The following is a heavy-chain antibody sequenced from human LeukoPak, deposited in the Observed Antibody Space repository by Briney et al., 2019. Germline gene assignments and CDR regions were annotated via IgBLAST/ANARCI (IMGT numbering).Heavy chain of an antibody. CDR3: ARNPSRVGIDY. CDR2: ISSSGSTI. V-gene: IGHV3-48*03. CDR1: GSTFSSYE. D-gene: IGHD1-26*01. J-gene: IGHJ4*02. Sequence: GGSLRLSCAAAGSTFSSYEMNWVRQAPGKGLEWVSYISSSGSTIYYADSVKGRFTISRDNAKNSLYLQVNSLRDEDTAVYYCARNPSRVGIDYWGQGTLVTVSS.